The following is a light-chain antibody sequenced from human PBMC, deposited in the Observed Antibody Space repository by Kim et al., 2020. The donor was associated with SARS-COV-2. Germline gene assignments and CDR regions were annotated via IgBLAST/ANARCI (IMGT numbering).Light chain of an antibody. CDR1: QSISSY. Sequence: AAVGDRVTITCRASQSISSYLNWYQQKPGKAPKLLIYAASSLQSGVPSRFSGSGSGTDFTLTISSLQPEDFATYYCQQSYSTSRTFGQGTKVDIK. J-gene: IGKJ1*01. V-gene: IGKV1-39*01. CDR2: AAS. CDR3: QQSYSTSRT.